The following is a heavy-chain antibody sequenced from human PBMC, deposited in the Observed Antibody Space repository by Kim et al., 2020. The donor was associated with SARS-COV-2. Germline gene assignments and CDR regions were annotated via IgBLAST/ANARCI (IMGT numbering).Heavy chain of an antibody. J-gene: IGHJ3*02. CDR2: ISGSGGST. CDR1: GFTFSSYA. V-gene: IGHV3-23*01. Sequence: GGSLRLSCAASGFTFSSYAMSWVRQAPGKGLEWVSAISGSGGSTYYADSVKGRFTISRDNSKNTLYLQMNSLRAEDTAVYYCAKPPEYSSGWPRGRQDAFDIWGQGTMVTVSS. D-gene: IGHD6-19*01. CDR3: AKPPEYSSGWPRGRQDAFDI.